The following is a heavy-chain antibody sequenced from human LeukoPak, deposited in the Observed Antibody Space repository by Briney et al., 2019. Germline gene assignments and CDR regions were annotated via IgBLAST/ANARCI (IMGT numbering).Heavy chain of an antibody. CDR2: MYSDGST. Sequence: PSETLSLTCTVSGGSISNYYWSWIRQPAGNGLEWIGRMYSDGSTNYNPSVRSRVTMSIDTSKKHFSLKVTSVTAADTAVYYCARAIVGVTDAFDVWGLGTTVTVSS. CDR3: ARAIVGVTDAFDV. V-gene: IGHV4-4*07. D-gene: IGHD1-26*01. CDR1: GGSISNYY. J-gene: IGHJ3*01.